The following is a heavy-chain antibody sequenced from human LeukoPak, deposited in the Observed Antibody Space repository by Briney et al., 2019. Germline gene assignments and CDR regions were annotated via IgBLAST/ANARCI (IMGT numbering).Heavy chain of an antibody. CDR3: ARGKNGSGSYFGAFDI. Sequence: PGGSLRLSCAASGCTFSNYAMHRGRQAPGKRLEWVAVISYDGSNKYYVESVKRRFTIYRDNSKHTLYLQVDSLRAEDTAVYYCARGKNGSGSYFGAFDIWGQGTMVTVSS. V-gene: IGHV3-30*04. CDR1: GCTFSNYA. D-gene: IGHD3-10*01. CDR2: ISYDGSNK. J-gene: IGHJ3*02.